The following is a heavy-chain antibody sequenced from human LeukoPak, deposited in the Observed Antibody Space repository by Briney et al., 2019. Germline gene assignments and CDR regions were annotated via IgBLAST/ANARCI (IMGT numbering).Heavy chain of an antibody. D-gene: IGHD3-10*01. CDR3: AKDENYYYGSGSYPDY. J-gene: IGHJ4*02. V-gene: IGHV3-9*01. CDR1: GFTFDDYA. Sequence: GGSLRLSCAASGFTFDDYAMHWVRQAPGKGLEWVSGISWNSGSIGYADSVKGRFTISRDNAKSSLYLQMNSLRAEDTALYYCAKDENYYYGSGSYPDYWGQGTLVTVSS. CDR2: ISWNSGSI.